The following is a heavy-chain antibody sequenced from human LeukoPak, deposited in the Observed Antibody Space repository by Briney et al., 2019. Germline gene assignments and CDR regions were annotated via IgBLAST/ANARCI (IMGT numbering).Heavy chain of an antibody. CDR2: IYYSGST. CDR1: GGSISSYY. CDR3: ARRDSSSWPGFDY. D-gene: IGHD6-13*01. V-gene: IGHV4-59*08. Sequence: SETLSLTCTVSGGSISSYYWSWIRQPPGKGLEWIGYIYYSGSTNYNPSLKSRVTISVDTSKNQFSLKLSSVTAADTAVYYCARRDSSSWPGFDYWGQGTLVTVSS. J-gene: IGHJ4*02.